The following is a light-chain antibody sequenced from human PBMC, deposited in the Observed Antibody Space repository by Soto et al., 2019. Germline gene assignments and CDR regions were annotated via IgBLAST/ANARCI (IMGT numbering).Light chain of an antibody. J-gene: IGKJ4*01. CDR3: QQVNSYPLT. CDR2: ADA. Sequence: IQLTQSPSSLSASVGDRVTITCRASQGISGYLTWYQQKPGKAPKLLIYADATLQSGVPSRFGGSGSGTEFTLTISSLQPEDFATYYCQQVNSYPLTFGGGTKVEIK. V-gene: IGKV1-9*01. CDR1: QGISGY.